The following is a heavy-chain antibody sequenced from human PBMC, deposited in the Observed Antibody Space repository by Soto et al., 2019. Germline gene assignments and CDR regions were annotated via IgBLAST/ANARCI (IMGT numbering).Heavy chain of an antibody. CDR2: IYYSGST. CDR3: ARLGDPDYANH. Sequence: SETLSLTCTVSGGSISSYYWSWIRQPPGKGLEWIGYIYYSGSTNYNPSLKSRVTISVDTSKNQFSLKLSSVTAADTAVYYCARLGDPDYANHWGQGTLVTVSS. CDR1: GGSISSYY. V-gene: IGHV4-59*01. J-gene: IGHJ4*02. D-gene: IGHD4-17*01.